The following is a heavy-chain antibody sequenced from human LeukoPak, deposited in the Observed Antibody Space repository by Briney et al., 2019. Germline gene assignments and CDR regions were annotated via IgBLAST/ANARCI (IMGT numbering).Heavy chain of an antibody. Sequence: GESLKISCKGSGYSFTSYWIGWVRQMPGKGLEWMGIIYPGDSDTRYSPSFQGQVTISADKSISTAYLQWSSLKASDTAMYYCARYLVGLSRGYGSYYFDYWGQGTLVTVSS. D-gene: IGHD3-10*01. J-gene: IGHJ4*02. CDR1: GYSFTSYW. CDR2: IYPGDSDT. V-gene: IGHV5-51*01. CDR3: ARYLVGLSRGYGSYYFDY.